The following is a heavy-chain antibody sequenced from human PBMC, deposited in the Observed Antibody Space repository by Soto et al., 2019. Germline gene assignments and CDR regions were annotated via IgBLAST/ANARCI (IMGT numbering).Heavy chain of an antibody. Sequence: SETLSLTCAVYGGSFSNYYWSWIRQPPGKGLEWIGEIHYNRNTNYNPSLKSRVTISMETSKTQFSLKLSSVTAADTAVYYCARRGGGGYPYYFGYWGRGTLVTVSS. V-gene: IGHV4-34*01. D-gene: IGHD3-16*01. CDR3: ARRGGGGYPYYFGY. J-gene: IGHJ4*02. CDR1: GGSFSNYY. CDR2: IHYNRNT.